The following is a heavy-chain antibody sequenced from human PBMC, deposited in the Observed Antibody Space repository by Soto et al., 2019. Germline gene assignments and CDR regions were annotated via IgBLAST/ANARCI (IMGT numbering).Heavy chain of an antibody. V-gene: IGHV1-69*10. D-gene: IGHD6-13*01. Sequence: GASVKVSCKAPGGTFSSYAISWVRQAPGQGLEWMGGIIPILGTANYAQKFQGRVTITADKSTSTAYMELSSLRSEDTAVYYCASTIIAAAVTYNWFDPWGQGTLVTVSS. CDR3: ASTIIAAAVTYNWFDP. J-gene: IGHJ5*02. CDR1: GGTFSSYA. CDR2: IIPILGTA.